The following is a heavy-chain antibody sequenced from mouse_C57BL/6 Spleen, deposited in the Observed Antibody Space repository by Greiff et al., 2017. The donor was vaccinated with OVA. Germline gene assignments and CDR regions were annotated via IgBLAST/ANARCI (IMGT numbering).Heavy chain of an antibody. CDR2: INPNYGTT. J-gene: IGHJ2*01. D-gene: IGHD1-1*01. Sequence: VQLKESGPELVKPGASVKISCKASGYSFTDYNMNWVKQSTGKSLEWIGVINPNYGTTSYNQKFKGKATLTVDQSSSTAYMQLNSLTSEDSAVYYCARMGYYGSKGYFDYWGQGTTLTVSS. CDR1: GYSFTDYN. CDR3: ARMGYYGSKGYFDY. V-gene: IGHV1-39*01.